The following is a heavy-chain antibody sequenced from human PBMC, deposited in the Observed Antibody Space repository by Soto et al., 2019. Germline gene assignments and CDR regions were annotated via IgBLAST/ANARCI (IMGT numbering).Heavy chain of an antibody. CDR3: ASVLRFLEWTDAFDI. CDR2: IYYSGST. V-gene: IGHV4-61*01. J-gene: IGHJ3*02. CDR1: GGSVSSGSYY. Sequence: TSETLSLTCTVSGGSVSSGSYYWSWIRQPPGKGLEWIGYIYYSGSTNYDPSLKSRVTISVDTSKNQFSLKLSSVTAADTAVYYCASVLRFLEWTDAFDIWGQGTMVTVSS. D-gene: IGHD3-3*01.